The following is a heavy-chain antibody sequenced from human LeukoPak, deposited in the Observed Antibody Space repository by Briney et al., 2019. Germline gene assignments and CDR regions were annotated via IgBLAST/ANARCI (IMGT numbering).Heavy chain of an antibody. V-gene: IGHV1-69*13. Sequence: SVKVSCRASGGTFSSYAFSWVRQAPGQGLEWMGGIIPLFGTVNYAQKFQDRVTITADESTSTAYMELSSLRSEDTAVFYCARAQYYDSSELDLWGQGTLVTVSS. CDR1: GGTFSSYA. CDR2: IIPLFGTV. J-gene: IGHJ5*02. D-gene: IGHD3-22*01. CDR3: ARAQYYDSSELDL.